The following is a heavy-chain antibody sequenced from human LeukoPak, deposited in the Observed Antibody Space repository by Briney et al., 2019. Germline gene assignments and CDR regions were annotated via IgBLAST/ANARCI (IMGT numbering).Heavy chain of an antibody. J-gene: IGHJ4*02. CDR1: GYTFTSYY. CDR3: ARKSYYYDSSGYIY. CDR2: INPNSGGT. Sequence: ASVKVSCKASGYTFTSYYMHWVRQAPGQGLEWMGWINPNSGGTNYAQKFQGRVTMTRDTSISTAYMELSRLRSDDTAVYYCARKSYYYDSSGYIYWGQGTLVTVSS. V-gene: IGHV1-2*02. D-gene: IGHD3-22*01.